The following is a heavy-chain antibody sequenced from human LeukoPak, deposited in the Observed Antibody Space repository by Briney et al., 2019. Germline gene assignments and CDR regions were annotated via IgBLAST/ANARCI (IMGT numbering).Heavy chain of an antibody. J-gene: IGHJ4*02. V-gene: IGHV4-34*01. D-gene: IGHD3-3*01. CDR1: GGSFSGYY. CDR3: ARGYDFWSGRFSFYY. Sequence: SETLSLTCAVYGGSFSGYYWSWIRQPPGKGLEWIGEINHSGSTNYNPSLKSRVTISVDTSKNQFSLKLSSVTAADTAVYYCARGYDFWSGRFSFYYWGQGTLVTVSS. CDR2: INHSGST.